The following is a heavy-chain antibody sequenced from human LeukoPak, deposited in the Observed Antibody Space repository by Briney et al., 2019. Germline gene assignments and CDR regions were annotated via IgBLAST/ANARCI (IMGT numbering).Heavy chain of an antibody. D-gene: IGHD3-16*02. CDR3: ARASIMITFGGVIVKDGMDV. J-gene: IGHJ6*02. V-gene: IGHV1-8*01. Sequence: ASVKVSCKASGYTFTSYDINWVRQATGQGLEWMGWMNPNSGNTGYAQEFQGRVTMTRNTSISTAYMELSSLRSEDTAVYYCARASIMITFGGVIVKDGMDVWGQGTTVTVSS. CDR1: GYTFTSYD. CDR2: MNPNSGNT.